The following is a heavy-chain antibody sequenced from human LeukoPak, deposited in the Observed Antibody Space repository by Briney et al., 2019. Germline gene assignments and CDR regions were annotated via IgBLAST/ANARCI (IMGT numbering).Heavy chain of an antibody. J-gene: IGHJ4*02. D-gene: IGHD3-22*01. CDR1: GFTFSCYA. CDR2: ISYDGSNK. Sequence: GRSLRLSCAASGFTFSCYAMHWVRQAPGKGLEWVAVISYDGSNKYYADSVKGRFTISRDNSKNTLYLQMNSLRAEDTAVYYCARDGAYYYDSRVFDYWGQGTLVTVSS. CDR3: ARDGAYYYDSRVFDY. V-gene: IGHV3-30*04.